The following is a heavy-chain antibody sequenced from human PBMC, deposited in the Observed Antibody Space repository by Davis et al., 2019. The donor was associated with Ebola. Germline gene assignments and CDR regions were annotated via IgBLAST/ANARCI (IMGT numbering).Heavy chain of an antibody. CDR1: GFTVSSNY. Sequence: GESLKISCAASGFTVSSNYMSWVRQAPGKGLESVSVISCGGTSYYADSVKGRFTISRDNSKNTRYLQMNSLRAEDTAVYYCAKTSPGDFWSAEMDVWGQGTTVTVSS. V-gene: IGHV3-53*01. CDR3: AKTSPGDFWSAEMDV. CDR2: ISCGGTS. D-gene: IGHD3-3*01. J-gene: IGHJ6*02.